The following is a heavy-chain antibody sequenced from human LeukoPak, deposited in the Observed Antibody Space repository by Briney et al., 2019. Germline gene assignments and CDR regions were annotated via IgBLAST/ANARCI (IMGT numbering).Heavy chain of an antibody. J-gene: IGHJ3*02. CDR1: GGSISSYY. D-gene: IGHD1-26*01. CDR3: ARAVVGARGAFDI. Sequence: PETLSLTCTVSGGSISSYYWSWIRQPPGKGLEWIGYIYYSGSTNYNPSLKSRVTISVDTSKNQFSLKLSSVTAADTAVYYCARAVVGARGAFDIWGQGTMVTVSS. CDR2: IYYSGST. V-gene: IGHV4-59*01.